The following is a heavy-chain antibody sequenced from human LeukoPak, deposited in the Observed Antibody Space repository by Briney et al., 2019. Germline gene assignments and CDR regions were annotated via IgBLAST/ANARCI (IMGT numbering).Heavy chain of an antibody. CDR2: ISSSSSI. V-gene: IGHV3-48*04. D-gene: IGHD2-2*01. CDR3: AREGDIVVVPAAYFDY. Sequence: GGSLRLSCAASGFTFSSYSMNWVRQAPGKGLEWVSYISSSSSIYYADSVKGRFTISRDNAKNSLYLQMNSLRAEDTAVYYCAREGDIVVVPAAYFDYWGQGTLVTVSS. J-gene: IGHJ4*02. CDR1: GFTFSSYS.